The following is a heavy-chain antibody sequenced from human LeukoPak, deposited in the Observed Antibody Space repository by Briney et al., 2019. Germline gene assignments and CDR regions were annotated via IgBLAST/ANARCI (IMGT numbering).Heavy chain of an antibody. CDR2: IYTSGST. CDR1: GGSFSSGGYY. CDR3: ARIKSDASFGEAPGY. D-gene: IGHD3-10*01. Sequence: SETLSLTCTVSGGSFSSGGYYWSWIRQPAGKGLEWIGRIYTSGSTNYNPSLKSRVTMSVDTSKNQFSLKLSSVTAADTAVYYCARIKSDASFGEAPGYWGQGTLVTVSS. J-gene: IGHJ4*02. V-gene: IGHV4-61*02.